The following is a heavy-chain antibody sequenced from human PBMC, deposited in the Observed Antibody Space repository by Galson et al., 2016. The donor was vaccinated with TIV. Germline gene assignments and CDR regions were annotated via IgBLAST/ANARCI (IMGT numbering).Heavy chain of an antibody. CDR2: LIPLFGTI. CDR1: GGTFSSDA. Sequence: SVKVSCKASGGTFSSDAISWVRQAPGQGLEWMGGLIPLFGTINYAQKFQGRVTINADESSTTVYMERHSLRSGYTAVSYCASDRNTALDTYHQYYGMDVWGQGTTVTVSS. J-gene: IGHJ6*02. CDR3: ASDRNTALDTYHQYYGMDV. D-gene: IGHD5-18*01. V-gene: IGHV1-69*13.